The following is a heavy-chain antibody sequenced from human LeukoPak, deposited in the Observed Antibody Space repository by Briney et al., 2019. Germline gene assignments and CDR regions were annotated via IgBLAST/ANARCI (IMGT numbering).Heavy chain of an antibody. CDR2: IRSKANSYAT. CDR1: GFTFSGSA. J-gene: IGHJ4*02. Sequence: PGGSLRLSCAASGFTFSGSAMHWVRQASGKGLEWVGRIRSKANSYATAYAASVKGRFTISRDDAKNTAYLQMNSLKTEDTAVYYCTTYYDSSGYKDFFEYWGQGILVTVSS. CDR3: TTYYDSSGYKDFFEY. V-gene: IGHV3-73*01. D-gene: IGHD3-22*01.